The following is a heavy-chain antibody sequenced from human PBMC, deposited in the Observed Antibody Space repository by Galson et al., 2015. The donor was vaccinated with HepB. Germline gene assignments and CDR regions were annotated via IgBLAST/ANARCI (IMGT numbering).Heavy chain of an antibody. V-gene: IGHV1-8*01. Sequence: SVKVSCKASGYTFTSYDINWVRQATGQGLEWMGWMNPNSGNTGYAQKFQGRVTMTRNTSISTAYMELSSLRSEDTAVYYCARGNPYSSGWYIDYYYYGMDVWGQGTTVTVSS. J-gene: IGHJ6*02. D-gene: IGHD6-19*01. CDR1: GYTFTSYD. CDR3: ARGNPYSSGWYIDYYYYGMDV. CDR2: MNPNSGNT.